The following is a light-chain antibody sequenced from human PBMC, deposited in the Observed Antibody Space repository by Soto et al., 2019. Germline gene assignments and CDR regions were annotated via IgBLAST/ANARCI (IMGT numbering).Light chain of an antibody. Sequence: QSALTQPASVSGSPGQSITISCTGTSSDVGGYNYVSWYQQHPGTAPKLMIYEVSRRHSGGSNRFSASKSGNTACLPISALRAEDDGDYYCSSATSSSTDVFGTGTKVTVL. V-gene: IGLV2-14*01. CDR3: SSATSSSTDV. J-gene: IGLJ1*01. CDR1: SSDVGGYNY. CDR2: EVS.